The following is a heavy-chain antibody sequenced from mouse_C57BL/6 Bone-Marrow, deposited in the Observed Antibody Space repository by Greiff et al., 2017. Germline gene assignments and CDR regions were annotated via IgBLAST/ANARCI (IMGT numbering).Heavy chain of an antibody. Sequence: EVKLQESGGGLVQPGESLTLSCESNEYEFPSHDMSWVRKTPEKRLELVAAINSDGGSTYYPDTMERRFIISRDNTKKSLYLQMSSLRSEDTALYYCARLSYGSSSYYAMDYWGQGTSVTVSS. D-gene: IGHD1-1*01. CDR3: ARLSYGSSSYYAMDY. CDR2: INSDGGST. V-gene: IGHV5-2*01. CDR1: EYEFPSHD. J-gene: IGHJ4*01.